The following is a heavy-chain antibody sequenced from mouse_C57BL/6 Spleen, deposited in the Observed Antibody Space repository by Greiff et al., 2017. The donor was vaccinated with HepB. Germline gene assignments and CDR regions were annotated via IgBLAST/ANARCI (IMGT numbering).Heavy chain of an antibody. CDR3: PRRGDAMDY. Sequence: EVHLVESGPELVKPGASVKISCKASGYSFTGYYMNWVKQSPEKSLEWIGEINPSTGGTTYNQKFKAKATLTVDKSSSTAYMQLKNLTSEDSAVYYFPRRGDAMDYLFQGTSVTVSS. CDR1: GYSFTGYY. V-gene: IGHV1-42*01. J-gene: IGHJ4*01. CDR2: INPSTGGT.